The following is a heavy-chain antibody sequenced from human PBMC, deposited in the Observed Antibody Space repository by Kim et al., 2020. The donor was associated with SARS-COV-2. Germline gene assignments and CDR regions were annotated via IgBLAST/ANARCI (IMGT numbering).Heavy chain of an antibody. CDR2: GTT. Sequence: GTTNYTPPLKSAVPIYVDTSKNQFSLKRSSVTAADTAVYYCAREGTGIDYWGQGTLVTVSS. J-gene: IGHJ4*02. D-gene: IGHD1-1*01. CDR3: AREGTGIDY. V-gene: IGHV4-59*01.